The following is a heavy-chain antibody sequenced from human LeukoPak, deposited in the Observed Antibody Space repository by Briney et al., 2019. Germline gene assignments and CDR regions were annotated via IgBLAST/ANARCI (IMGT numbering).Heavy chain of an antibody. CDR1: GFTFSGSA. CDR3: TRRSSDDSSGYYVH. CDR2: IRNKANSYAT. D-gene: IGHD3-22*01. Sequence: GGSLRLSCAASGFTFSGSAMHRVRQASGKGLEWVGRIRNKANSYATAYSGSVKGRFTISRDDSKNTAYLQMNSLKTEDTAVYYCTRRSSDDSSGYYVHWGQGTLVTVSS. V-gene: IGHV3-73*01. J-gene: IGHJ4*02.